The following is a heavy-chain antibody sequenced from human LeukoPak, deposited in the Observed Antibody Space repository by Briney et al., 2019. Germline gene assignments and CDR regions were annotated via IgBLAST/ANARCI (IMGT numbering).Heavy chain of an antibody. D-gene: IGHD2-8*01. J-gene: IGHJ4*02. CDR2: INHSGST. Sequence: SETLSLTCAVYGGSFSGYYWSWIRQPPGKGLEWIGEINHSGSTNYNPSLKSRVTISVDTSKNQFSLKLSSVTAADTAVYCCARNDGRPCYFDYWGQGTLVTVSS. CDR3: ARNDGRPCYFDY. CDR1: GGSFSGYY. V-gene: IGHV4-34*01.